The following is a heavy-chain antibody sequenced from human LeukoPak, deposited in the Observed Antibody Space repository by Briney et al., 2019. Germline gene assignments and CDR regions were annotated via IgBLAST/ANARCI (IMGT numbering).Heavy chain of an antibody. J-gene: IGHJ6*02. D-gene: IGHD3/OR15-3a*01. CDR2: FDPEDGET. V-gene: IGHV1-24*01. CDR1: GYTLTELS. Sequence: ASVKVSCKVSGYTLTELSMHWVRQAPGKGLEWMGGFDPEDGETIYAQKFQGRVTVTRDTSTNTVYMELSSLRSEDTAVYYCARGWTAPYYYYGMDVWGQGTTVTVSS. CDR3: ARGWTAPYYYYGMDV.